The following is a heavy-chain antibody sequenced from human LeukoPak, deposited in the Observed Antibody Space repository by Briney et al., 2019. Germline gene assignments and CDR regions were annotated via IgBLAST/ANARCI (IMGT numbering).Heavy chain of an antibody. CDR1: GGTFSSYA. J-gene: IGHJ4*02. D-gene: IGHD6-19*01. Sequence: ASVKVSCKASGGTFSSYAIGWVRQAPGQGLEWMGRIIPILGIANYAQKFQGRVTITADKSTSTAYMELSSLRSEDTAVYYCARDQMPGRVAVAGYWGQGTLVTVSS. V-gene: IGHV1-69*04. CDR2: IIPILGIA. CDR3: ARDQMPGRVAVAGY.